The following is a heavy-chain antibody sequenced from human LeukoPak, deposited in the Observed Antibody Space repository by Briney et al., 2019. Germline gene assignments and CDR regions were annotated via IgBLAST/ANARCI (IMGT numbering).Heavy chain of an antibody. CDR2: ISGGGVIT. J-gene: IGHJ4*02. D-gene: IGHD2-15*01. V-gene: IGHV3-23*01. Sequence: TGGSLRLSCAASGFTFNNYAMSWVRQAPGKGLEWVSAISGGGVITYYADSVKGRFSASRDNSKNTLYLQMNSLRAEDTAVYYCANVGSSPVWWGQGTLVTVSS. CDR3: ANVGSSPVW. CDR1: GFTFNNYA.